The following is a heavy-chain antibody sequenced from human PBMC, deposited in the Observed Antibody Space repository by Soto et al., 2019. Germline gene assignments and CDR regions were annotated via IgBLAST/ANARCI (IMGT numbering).Heavy chain of an antibody. CDR3: ARGGAARPGQTKTRHYYYGMDV. J-gene: IGHJ6*02. D-gene: IGHD6-6*01. V-gene: IGHV1-2*04. CDR1: GYTFTGYY. Sequence: GASVKVSCKASGYTFTGYYIHWVRQAPGQGLEWMGWINPNSGGTNYAQKFQGWVTMTRDTSISTAYMELSRLRSDDTAVYYCARGGAARPGQTKTRHYYYGMDVWGQGTTVTVS. CDR2: INPNSGGT.